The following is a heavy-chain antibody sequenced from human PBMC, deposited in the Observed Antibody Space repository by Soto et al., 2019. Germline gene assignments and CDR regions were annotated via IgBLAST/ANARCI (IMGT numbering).Heavy chain of an antibody. CDR2: ISNDGDNK. Sequence: QVQVVESGGGMVQPGRSLRLSCAASGFTFRSHTMHWVRQAPGKGLEWVAAISNDGDNKYYADSVKGRFTISRDNSKNTLYLQMNSLRVEDTAVFYCAREGTYWYFDLWGRGTLVSVSS. J-gene: IGHJ2*01. CDR3: AREGTYWYFDL. D-gene: IGHD1-1*01. V-gene: IGHV3-30-3*01. CDR1: GFTFRSHT.